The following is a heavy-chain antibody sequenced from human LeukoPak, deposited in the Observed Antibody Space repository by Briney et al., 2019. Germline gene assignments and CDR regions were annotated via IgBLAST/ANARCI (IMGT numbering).Heavy chain of an antibody. J-gene: IGHJ6*02. D-gene: IGHD6-25*01. CDR1: GFTFADYA. Sequence: GGSLRLSCTASGFTFADYALSWFRQAPGKGLEWVGFTASKIHGGIIEYAAPVKGRFTISRDDYRSSAYLEMNSLKTEDTAVYYCSRDSHGDRPDSGFGVWGQGTTVTVSS. V-gene: IGHV3-49*03. CDR2: TASKIHGGII. CDR3: SRDSHGDRPDSGFGV.